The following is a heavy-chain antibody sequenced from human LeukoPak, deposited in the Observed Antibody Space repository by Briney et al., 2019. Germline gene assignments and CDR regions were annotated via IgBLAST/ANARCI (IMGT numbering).Heavy chain of an antibody. D-gene: IGHD7-27*01. CDR3: ARDHDLTGTYEYLKY. CDR2: IIPIFGTG. CDR1: VGNFNTYA. J-gene: IGHJ1*01. Sequence: GASVKVSCKPSVGNFNTYAISWVRQAPGQGLEWMGGIIPIFGTGNYAQKFQGRVTITADKSTNTAYMELSSLKSEDTAVYYCARDHDLTGTYEYLKYWGQGTLVSVSS. V-gene: IGHV1-69*06.